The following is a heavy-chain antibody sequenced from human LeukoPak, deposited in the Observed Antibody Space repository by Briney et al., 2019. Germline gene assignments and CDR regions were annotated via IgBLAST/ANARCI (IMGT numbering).Heavy chain of an antibody. CDR3: ARVGSAGNFDY. D-gene: IGHD6-19*01. J-gene: IGHJ4*02. CDR2: IGTAGDT. CDR1: GFTFSSYD. Sequence: GGSLRLSCAASGFTFSSYDMHWVCQATGKGLEWVSAIGTAGDTYYPGSVKGRFTISRENAKNSLYLQMNSLRAGDTAVYYCARVGSAGNFDYWGQGTLVTVSS. V-gene: IGHV3-13*04.